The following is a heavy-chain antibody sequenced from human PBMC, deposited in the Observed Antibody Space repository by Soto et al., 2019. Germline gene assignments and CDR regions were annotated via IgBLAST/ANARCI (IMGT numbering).Heavy chain of an antibody. CDR2: ISYDGSNK. CDR3: AKDESYYDFWSGTFDY. Sequence: QVQLVESGGGVVQPGRSLRLSCAASGFTFSSYGMHWVRQAPGKGLEWVAVISYDGSNKYYADSVKGRFTISRDNSKNTLYLQMNSLTAEDTAVYYCAKDESYYDFWSGTFDYWGQGTLVTVSS. CDR1: GFTFSSYG. J-gene: IGHJ4*02. V-gene: IGHV3-30*18. D-gene: IGHD3-3*01.